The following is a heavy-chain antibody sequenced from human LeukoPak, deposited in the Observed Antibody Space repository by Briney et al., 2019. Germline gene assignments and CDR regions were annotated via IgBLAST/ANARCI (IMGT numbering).Heavy chain of an antibody. D-gene: IGHD3-10*01. CDR1: GFTFSSYS. CDR2: ISSSSSYI. Sequence: GGSLRLSCAASGFTFSSYSMNWVRQAPGKGLEWVSSISSSSSYIYYADSVKGRFTISRDNAKNSLYLQINSLRAEDTAVYYCARGIMVRGVITFSPFDYWGQGTLVTVSS. J-gene: IGHJ4*02. V-gene: IGHV3-21*01. CDR3: ARGIMVRGVITFSPFDY.